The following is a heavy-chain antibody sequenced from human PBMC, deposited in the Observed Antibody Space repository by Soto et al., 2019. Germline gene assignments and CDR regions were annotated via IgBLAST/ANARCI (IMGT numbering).Heavy chain of an antibody. V-gene: IGHV3-21*01. Sequence: GGSLRLSCAASGFTFSSYSMNWVRQAPGKGLEWVSSISSSSSYIYYADSVKGRFTISRDNTKNSLYLQMNSLRAEDTAVYYCAREEYCSGGSCYYLHAFDIWGQGTMVTVSS. CDR1: GFTFSSYS. CDR3: AREEYCSGGSCYYLHAFDI. CDR2: ISSSSSYI. D-gene: IGHD2-15*01. J-gene: IGHJ3*02.